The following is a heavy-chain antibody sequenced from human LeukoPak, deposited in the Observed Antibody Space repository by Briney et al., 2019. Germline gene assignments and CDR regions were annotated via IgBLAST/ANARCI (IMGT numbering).Heavy chain of an antibody. CDR2: IIPIFGTA. CDR1: GGTFSSYA. CDR3: ARDFVPYAPTEASYDY. D-gene: IGHD2-2*01. V-gene: IGHV1-69*13. J-gene: IGHJ4*02. Sequence: GASVEVSCKASGGTFSSYAISWVRQAPGQGLEWMGGIIPIFGTANYAQKFQGRVTITADESTSTAYMELSSLRSEDTAVYYCARDFVPYAPTEASYDYWGQGTLVTVSS.